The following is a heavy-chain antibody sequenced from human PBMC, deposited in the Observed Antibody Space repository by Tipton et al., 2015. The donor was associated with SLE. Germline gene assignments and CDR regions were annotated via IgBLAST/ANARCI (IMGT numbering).Heavy chain of an antibody. V-gene: IGHV4-39*07. J-gene: IGHJ3*02. CDR3: ARQGGDMTTVIRRGAFDI. CDR2: IYYSGST. D-gene: IGHD4-17*01. CDR1: GGSLSISSYY. Sequence: TLSLTCPVSGGSLSISSYYWGWIRQPPGKGLEWIGSIYYSGSTYFNPSLKSRVTISVDTSKNQFSLKLSSVTAADTAVYYCARQGGDMTTVIRRGAFDIWGQGTMVTVSS.